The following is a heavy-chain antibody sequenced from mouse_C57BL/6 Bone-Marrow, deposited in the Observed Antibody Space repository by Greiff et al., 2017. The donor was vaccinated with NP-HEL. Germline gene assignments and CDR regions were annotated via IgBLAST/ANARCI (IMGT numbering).Heavy chain of an antibody. V-gene: IGHV5-4*01. CDR1: GFTFSSYA. Sequence: DVQLVESGGGLVKPGGSLKLSCAASGFTFSSYAMSWVRQTPEKRLEWVATISDGGSYTYYPANVKGRFTISRDNAKNNLYLQMSHLKSEDTAMYYCARDYPLYYGSSYLPYYYAMDYWGQGTSVTVSS. CDR3: ARDYPLYYGSSYLPYYYAMDY. D-gene: IGHD1-1*01. CDR2: ISDGGSYT. J-gene: IGHJ4*01.